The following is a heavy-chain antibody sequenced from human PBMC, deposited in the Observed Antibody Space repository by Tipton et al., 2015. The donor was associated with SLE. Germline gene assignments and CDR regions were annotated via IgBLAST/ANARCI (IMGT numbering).Heavy chain of an antibody. CDR2: INHSGST. D-gene: IGHD3-10*01. CDR3: ARGRSGRYYGSGSRVYFDY. J-gene: IGHJ4*02. Sequence: TLSLTCTVSGGSITNTIYYWGWIRQPPGKGLEWIGEINHSGSTNYNPSLKSRITISVDTSKNQFSLKLSSVTAADTAVYYCARGRSGRYYGSGSRVYFDYWGQGTLVTVSS. CDR1: GGSITNTIYY. V-gene: IGHV4-39*07.